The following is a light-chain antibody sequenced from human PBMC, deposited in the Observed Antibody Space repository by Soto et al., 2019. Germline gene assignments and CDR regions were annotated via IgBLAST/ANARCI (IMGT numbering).Light chain of an antibody. Sequence: QDVVTQEPSLTVSPGGTVTLTCGSSTGAVTSNHHPYWFQQKAGQAPRTLIYDTSNKHSWTPARFSGSLLGDKAALTLSGAQPEDEAQYYCLLSYNAARVFGGGTQLTVL. V-gene: IGLV7-46*01. CDR3: LLSYNAARV. J-gene: IGLJ2*01. CDR2: DTS. CDR1: TGAVTSNHH.